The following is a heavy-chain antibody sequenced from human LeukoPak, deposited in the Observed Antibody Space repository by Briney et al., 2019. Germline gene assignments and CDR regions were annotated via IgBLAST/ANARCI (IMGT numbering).Heavy chain of an antibody. CDR3: ARVGYSSSWRPPPNSIFYYYYYMDV. D-gene: IGHD6-13*01. CDR1: GGSISSSSYY. J-gene: IGHJ6*03. V-gene: IGHV4-39*07. CDR2: IYYSGST. Sequence: SETLSLTCTVSGGSISSSSYYWGWIRQPPGKGLEWIGSIYYSGSTYYNPSLKSRVTISVDTSKNQFSLKLSSVTAADTAVYYCARVGYSSSWRPPPNSIFYYYYYMDVWGKGTTVTVSS.